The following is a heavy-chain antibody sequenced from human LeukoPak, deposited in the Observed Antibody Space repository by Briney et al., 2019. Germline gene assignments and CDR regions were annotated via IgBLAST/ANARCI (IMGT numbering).Heavy chain of an antibody. CDR2: IYHSGST. CDR3: AGRAYYYDSSGYYYSEWFDP. Sequence: SETLSLTCAVSGYSISSGYYWGWIRQPPGKGLEWIGSIYHSGSTYYNPSLKSRVTISVDTSKNQFSLKLSSVTAADTAVYYCAGRAYYYDSSGYYYSEWFDPWGQGTLVTVSS. D-gene: IGHD3-22*01. CDR1: GYSISSGYY. V-gene: IGHV4-38-2*01. J-gene: IGHJ5*02.